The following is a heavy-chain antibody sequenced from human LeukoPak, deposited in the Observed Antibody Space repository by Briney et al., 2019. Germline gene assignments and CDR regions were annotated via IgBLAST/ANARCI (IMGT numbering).Heavy chain of an antibody. CDR2: IYYSGNT. V-gene: IGHV4-59*08. J-gene: IGHJ5*02. Sequence: SETLSLTCTVSGGSISSYYWSWNRQPPGKGLEWIGYIYYSGNTNYNPSLKSRVTISVDTSKNQFSLKLSSVTAADTAVYYCARQESDSSGYSWFDPWGQGTLVTVSS. CDR3: ARQESDSSGYSWFDP. CDR1: GGSISSYY. D-gene: IGHD3-22*01.